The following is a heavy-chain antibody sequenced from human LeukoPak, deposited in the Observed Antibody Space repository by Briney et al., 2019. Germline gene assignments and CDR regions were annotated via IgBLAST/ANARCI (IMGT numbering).Heavy chain of an antibody. V-gene: IGHV4-61*01. CDR3: ARGRQGYY. CDR1: GGSISSSSYY. J-gene: IGHJ4*02. CDR2: IYYSGST. Sequence: SETLSLTCTVSGGSISSSSYYWSWIRQPPGKGLEWIGYIYYSGSTNYNPSLKSRVTISVDTSKNQFSLKLSSVTAADTAVYYCARGRQGYYWGQGTLVTVSS.